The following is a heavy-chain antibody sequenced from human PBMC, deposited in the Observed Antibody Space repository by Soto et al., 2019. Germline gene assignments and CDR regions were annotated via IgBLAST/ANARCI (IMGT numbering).Heavy chain of an antibody. D-gene: IGHD3-10*01. Sequence: GSLRLSCAASGFTFSSYSMNWVRQAPGKGLEWVSSISSSSSYIYYADSVKGRFTISRDNAKNSLYLQMNSLRAEDTAVYYCARGGDDIPTTLPIDYWGQGTLVTVSS. V-gene: IGHV3-21*01. CDR2: ISSSSSYI. J-gene: IGHJ4*02. CDR1: GFTFSSYS. CDR3: ARGGDDIPTTLPIDY.